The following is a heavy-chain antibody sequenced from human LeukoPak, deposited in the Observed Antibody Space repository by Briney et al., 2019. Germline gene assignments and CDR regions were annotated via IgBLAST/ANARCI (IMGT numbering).Heavy chain of an antibody. CDR1: GGSISSGSYY. Sequence: TPSQTLSLXCTVSGGSISSGSYYWSWLRQPAVKGLEWIGRIYTSGSTNYNPSLKSRVTISVDTSKNQCSLKLSPVTAADTAVYYCARESPGAAFDYWGQGTLVTVSS. V-gene: IGHV4-61*02. CDR3: ARESPGAAFDY. D-gene: IGHD1-26*01. J-gene: IGHJ4*02. CDR2: IYTSGST.